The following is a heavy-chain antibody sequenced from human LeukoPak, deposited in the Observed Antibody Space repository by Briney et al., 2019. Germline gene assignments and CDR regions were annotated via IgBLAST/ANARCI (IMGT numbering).Heavy chain of an antibody. V-gene: IGHV5-51*01. CDR3: ARELWFGDHLFDY. D-gene: IGHD3-10*01. CDR2: IYPDDSDI. CDR1: GYSFTTYW. Sequence: GESLKISCLGSGYSFTTYWIGWVRQMPGKGLEWMGIIYPDDSDITFSPSFQGQVTISADKSISTAYLQWSSLKASDTAMYYCARELWFGDHLFDYWGQGTLVTVSS. J-gene: IGHJ4*02.